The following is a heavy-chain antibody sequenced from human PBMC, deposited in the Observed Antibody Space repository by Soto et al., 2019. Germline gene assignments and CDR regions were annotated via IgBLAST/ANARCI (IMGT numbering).Heavy chain of an antibody. CDR1: DYGISSGYY. CDR2: IYHSGNT. J-gene: IGHJ5*02. V-gene: IGHV4-38-2*01. D-gene: IGHD6-13*01. Sequence: TENLSLTCAVSDYGISSGYYWDWVRQPPGKGLEWIGSIYHSGNTHYNPSLRSRVTISVYTSKNQFSLKLTSVTAADTAVYYCSSHYSSSSKWFDPWGQGTLVTASS. CDR3: SSHYSSSSKWFDP.